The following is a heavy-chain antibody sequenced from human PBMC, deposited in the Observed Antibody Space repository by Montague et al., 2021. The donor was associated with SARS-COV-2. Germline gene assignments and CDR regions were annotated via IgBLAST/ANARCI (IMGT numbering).Heavy chain of an antibody. CDR3: ARAGYSSGYDY. D-gene: IGHD6-19*01. CDR2: IKEDGGVK. V-gene: IGHV3-7*04. Sequence: SLRLSCAASGFTFSNYWMAWVRQAPGKALEWISNIKEDGGVKTYVDSVKGRFTISRDNTKNLLFLQMNSLSVEDTAVYYCARAGYSSGYDYWGQGTLVTVSS. J-gene: IGHJ4*02. CDR1: GFTFSNYW.